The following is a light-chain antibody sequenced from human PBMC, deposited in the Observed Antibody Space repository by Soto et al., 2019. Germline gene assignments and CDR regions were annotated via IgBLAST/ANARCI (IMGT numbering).Light chain of an antibody. Sequence: IVLTQSPATLSWSPGERATLSCRARQSVSSDLAWYQQKPGQAPRLLIYDASNRATGIPARFSGSGSGTAFPLTLSRLEPEDFPVYYCQQYGSSPITFGQGTRLEIK. CDR3: QQYGSSPIT. CDR1: QSVSSD. CDR2: DAS. V-gene: IGKV3-20*01. J-gene: IGKJ5*01.